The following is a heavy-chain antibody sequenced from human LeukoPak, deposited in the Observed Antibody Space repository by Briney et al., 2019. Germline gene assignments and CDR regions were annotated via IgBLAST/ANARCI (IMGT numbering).Heavy chain of an antibody. CDR1: GFNVSNNY. D-gene: IGHD3-10*01. Sequence: GGSARLSCAASGFNVSNNYMNWVRQAPGKGLEWVSVIFSSGPTYYADSVKGRFTISRDTSKNALYLQMNSLRAEDTAVYYCAISGLGFGEFRGLDYWGQGTLVTVSS. J-gene: IGHJ4*02. V-gene: IGHV3-53*01. CDR3: AISGLGFGEFRGLDY. CDR2: IFSSGPT.